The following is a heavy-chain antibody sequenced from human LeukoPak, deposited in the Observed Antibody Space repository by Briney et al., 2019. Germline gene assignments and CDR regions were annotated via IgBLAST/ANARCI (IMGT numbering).Heavy chain of an antibody. D-gene: IGHD2-2*02. J-gene: IGHJ4*02. V-gene: IGHV4-39*01. CDR3: ARIPAAIPQLWLSPSRY. Sequence: PSETLSLTCTVSGGSISSSSYYWGWIRQPPGKGLEWIGSIYYSGSTYYNPSLKSRVTISVDTSKNQFSLKLSSVTAADTAVYYCARIPAAIPQLWLSPSRYWGQGTLVTVSS. CDR2: IYYSGST. CDR1: GGSISSSSYY.